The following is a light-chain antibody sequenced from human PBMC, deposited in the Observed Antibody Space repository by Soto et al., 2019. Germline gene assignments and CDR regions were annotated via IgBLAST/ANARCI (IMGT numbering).Light chain of an antibody. Sequence: QSALTQPASVSGSAGQSITISCSGTMRDVGAYNLVSWYQQHPGTAPKLIIYEVSKRPSGVPDRFSGSKSGNTASLTVSGLQAEDEADYYCSSYVARGAFGGGTKLTVL. CDR1: MRDVGAYNL. V-gene: IGLV2-8*01. CDR2: EVS. J-gene: IGLJ2*01. CDR3: SSYVARGA.